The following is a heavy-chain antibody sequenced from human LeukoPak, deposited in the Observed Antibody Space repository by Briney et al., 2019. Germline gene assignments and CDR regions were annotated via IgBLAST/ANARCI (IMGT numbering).Heavy chain of an antibody. CDR2: IYYSGST. Sequence: SETLSLTCTVSGGSISSYYWSWIRQPPGKGLEWIGYIYYSGSTNYNPSLKSRVTISVDTSKNQLSLKLSSVTAADAAVYYCARDYGSGSQPFDYWGQGTLVTVSS. CDR3: ARDYGSGSQPFDY. J-gene: IGHJ4*02. CDR1: GGSISSYY. D-gene: IGHD3-10*01. V-gene: IGHV4-59*01.